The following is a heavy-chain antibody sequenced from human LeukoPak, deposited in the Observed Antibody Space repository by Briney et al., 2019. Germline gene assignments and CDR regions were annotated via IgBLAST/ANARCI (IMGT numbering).Heavy chain of an antibody. CDR3: ARGKGAAALGLRDY. J-gene: IGHJ4*02. CDR1: GGSFSGYY. Sequence: SETLSLTCAVYGGSFSGYYWSWIRQPPGKGLEWSGEINHSGSTNYNPSLKSRVTISVDTSKNQFSLKLSSVTAADTAVYYCARGKGAAALGLRDYWGQGTLVTVSS. V-gene: IGHV4-34*01. CDR2: INHSGST. D-gene: IGHD6-13*01.